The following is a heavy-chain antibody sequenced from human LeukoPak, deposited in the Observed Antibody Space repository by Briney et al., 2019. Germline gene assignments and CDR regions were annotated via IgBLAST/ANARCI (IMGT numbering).Heavy chain of an antibody. CDR2: INHNGNVN. J-gene: IGHJ6*02. Sequence: GGSLRLSCAASGFTFSSYWMNWARQAPGKGLEWVASINHNGNVNYYVDSVKGRFTISRDNAKNSRYLKMSNLRAEDTAVYFCARGGGLDVWGQGATVTVSS. CDR3: ARGGGLDV. D-gene: IGHD3-16*01. V-gene: IGHV3-7*03. CDR1: GFTFSSYW.